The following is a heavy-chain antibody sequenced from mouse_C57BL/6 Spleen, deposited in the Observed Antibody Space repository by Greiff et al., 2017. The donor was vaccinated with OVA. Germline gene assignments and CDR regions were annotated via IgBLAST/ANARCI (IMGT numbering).Heavy chain of an antibody. V-gene: IGHV1-55*01. D-gene: IGHD2-2*01. CDR2: IYPGSGST. CDR3: AEGYDGAWFAY. J-gene: IGHJ3*01. CDR1: FSTFTSYW. Sequence: QVQLQQPGAELVKPGASVNMFCKPSFSTFTSYWITWVKQRPGQGLEWIGDIYPGSGSTNYNEKFKSKATLTVDTSSSTAYMQLSSLTSEDAAVYYCAEGYDGAWFAYWGQGTLVTVSA.